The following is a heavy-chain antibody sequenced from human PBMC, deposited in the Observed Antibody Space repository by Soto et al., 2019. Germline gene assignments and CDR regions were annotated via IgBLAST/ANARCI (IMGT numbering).Heavy chain of an antibody. CDR1: GGTFSSYA. CDR2: VIPIFGTA. Sequence: SGKVSCKASGGTFSSYAIRWVGQAPGQGVEWMGGVIPIFGTANYAQKFQGRVTITADESTSTAYMELSSLRSEDTAVYYCARDLLDIVVVPAAIAYYYYYGMDVWGQGTTVTVSS. D-gene: IGHD2-2*01. J-gene: IGHJ6*02. V-gene: IGHV1-69*13. CDR3: ARDLLDIVVVPAAIAYYYYYGMDV.